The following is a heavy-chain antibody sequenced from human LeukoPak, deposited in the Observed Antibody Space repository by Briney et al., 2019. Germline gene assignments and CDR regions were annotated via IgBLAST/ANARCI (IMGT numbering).Heavy chain of an antibody. J-gene: IGHJ6*03. Sequence: ASVKVSCKASGGTFSSYAISWVRQAPGQGLEWMGIINPSGGSTSYAQKFQGRVTMTRDMSTSTVYMELSSLRSEDTAVYYCARDVAAAGRYYYYMDVWGKGTTVTVSS. CDR2: INPSGGST. CDR3: ARDVAAAGRYYYYMDV. V-gene: IGHV1-46*01. CDR1: GGTFSSYA. D-gene: IGHD6-13*01.